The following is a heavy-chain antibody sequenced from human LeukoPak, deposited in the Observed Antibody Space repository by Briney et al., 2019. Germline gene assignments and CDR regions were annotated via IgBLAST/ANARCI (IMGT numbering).Heavy chain of an antibody. V-gene: IGHV3-21*01. CDR3: PSDSSGYYYFDY. CDR2: ISSSSSYI. Sequence: PGGSLRLSCAASGFTFSSYSMNWVRQAPGKGLEWVSSISSSSSYIYYADSVKGRFTISRDNAKNSLYLQMNSLRAEDTAVYYCPSDSSGYYYFDYWGQGTLVTVSS. CDR1: GFTFSSYS. D-gene: IGHD3-22*01. J-gene: IGHJ4*02.